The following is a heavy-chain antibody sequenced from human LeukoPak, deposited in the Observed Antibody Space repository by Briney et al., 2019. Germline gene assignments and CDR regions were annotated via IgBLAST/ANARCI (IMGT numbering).Heavy chain of an antibody. J-gene: IGHJ4*02. Sequence: PGGSLRLSCAASGFTFSSYEMNWVRQAPGKGLEWVSYISSSGSTIYYADSVKGRFTISRDNAKNSLYLQMNSLRAEDTAVYYCARYCSGGSCFFGIDYWGQGTLVTVSS. D-gene: IGHD2-15*01. CDR3: ARYCSGGSCFFGIDY. V-gene: IGHV3-48*03. CDR2: ISSSGSTI. CDR1: GFTFSSYE.